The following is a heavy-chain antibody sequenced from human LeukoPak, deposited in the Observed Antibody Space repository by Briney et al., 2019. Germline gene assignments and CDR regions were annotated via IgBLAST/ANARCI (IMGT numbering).Heavy chain of an antibody. D-gene: IGHD6-13*01. CDR3: ASFGGYSSSWYAWGLGDSFDY. V-gene: IGHV4-34*01. J-gene: IGHJ4*02. CDR2: INHSGST. CDR1: GGSLSNYY. Sequence: PSETLSLTCAVDGGSLSNYYWSWIRQPPGKGLEWIGEINHSGSTNYNPSLKSRVTISVDTSKNQFSLKLSSVTAADTAVYYCASFGGYSSSWYAWGLGDSFDYWGQGTLVTVSS.